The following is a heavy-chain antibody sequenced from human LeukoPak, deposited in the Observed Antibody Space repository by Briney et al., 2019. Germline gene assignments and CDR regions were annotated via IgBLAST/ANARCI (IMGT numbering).Heavy chain of an antibody. Sequence: ASVKVSCKASGYSFTGHYMHWVRQAPGQGLEWMGWINPNSGGTNYAQKFQGRVTMTRDTSISTAYMELSGLRSDDTAVYYCAKELREGYCSGGSCRNEKYFQHWGQGTLVTVSS. D-gene: IGHD2-15*01. CDR1: GYSFTGHY. CDR2: INPNSGGT. J-gene: IGHJ1*01. V-gene: IGHV1-2*02. CDR3: AKELREGYCSGGSCRNEKYFQH.